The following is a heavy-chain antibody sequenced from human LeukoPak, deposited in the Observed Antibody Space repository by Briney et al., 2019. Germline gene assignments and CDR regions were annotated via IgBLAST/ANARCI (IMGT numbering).Heavy chain of an antibody. Sequence: GRSLRLSCAASGFTFDDYAMHWVRQAPGKGLEWVSGISWNSGSIGYADSVKGRFTISRDNAKNSLYLQMNSLRAEDTALYYCAKDISGGIAVAGTDYWGQGTLVTVSS. V-gene: IGHV3-9*01. CDR1: GFTFDDYA. CDR2: ISWNSGSI. J-gene: IGHJ4*02. D-gene: IGHD6-19*01. CDR3: AKDISGGIAVAGTDY.